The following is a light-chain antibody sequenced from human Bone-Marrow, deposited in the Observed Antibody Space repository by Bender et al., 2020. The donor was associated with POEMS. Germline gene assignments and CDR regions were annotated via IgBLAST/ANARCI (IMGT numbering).Light chain of an antibody. V-gene: IGLV3-21*02. CDR2: DDS. Sequence: SYVLTQSPSVSVAPGQTARITCGGDNIETKSVHWYHQRPGQAPVLVVYDDSDRPSGIPERFSGSKSGNTATLTISRVEGGDEADYYCQVWDSSSDHPGYVFGTGTEVIVL. CDR1: NIETKS. CDR3: QVWDSSSDHPGYV. J-gene: IGLJ1*01.